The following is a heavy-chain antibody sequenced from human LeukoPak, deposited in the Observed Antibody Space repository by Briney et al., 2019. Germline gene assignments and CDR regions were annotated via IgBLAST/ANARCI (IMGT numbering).Heavy chain of an antibody. J-gene: IGHJ4*02. Sequence: SETLSLTCAVYGGSLSGYYWSSIRQPPGKGLEWIGEINHSGSTNYNPSLKSRVTISVDTSKNQFSLKLSSVTAADTAVYYCAREEGYDDVWGSNRPRGAFDYWGQGTLVTVSS. CDR1: GGSLSGYY. V-gene: IGHV4-34*01. CDR3: AREEGYDDVWGSNRPRGAFDY. D-gene: IGHD3-16*02. CDR2: INHSGST.